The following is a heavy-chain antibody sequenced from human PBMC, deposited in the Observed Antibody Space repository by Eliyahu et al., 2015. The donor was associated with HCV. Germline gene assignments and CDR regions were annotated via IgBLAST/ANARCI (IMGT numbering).Heavy chain of an antibody. V-gene: IGHV4-38-2*01. CDR2: IYHSGTT. CDR3: ARRLTSGDLDY. J-gene: IGHJ4*02. Sequence: QVQLQESGPGLVKPSETLSLTCAVSGYSISSGYYWGWIXQPPGKGLEWIGNIYHSGTTYYDPSLKSRVTMSVDTSKNQFSLKLSSVTAADTAVYYCARRLTSGDLDYWGQGTLVTVSS. CDR1: GYSISSGYY. D-gene: IGHD2-21*02.